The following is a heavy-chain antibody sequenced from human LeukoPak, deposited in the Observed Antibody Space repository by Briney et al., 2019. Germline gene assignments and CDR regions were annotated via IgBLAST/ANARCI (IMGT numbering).Heavy chain of an antibody. V-gene: IGHV4-38-2*02. CDR2: VYHSGST. D-gene: IGHD2/OR15-2a*01. CDR1: GDSITGPYY. CDR3: ASLPAIVTAFQF. Sequence: LETLSLTCTVSGDSITGPYYWGWIRQPPGKGLEWIGSVYHSGSTYYSPSLKSRVTMSVDTSKNQFSLKLTSVTAADTAVYYCASLPAIVTAFQFWGQRTMVTVS. J-gene: IGHJ3*01.